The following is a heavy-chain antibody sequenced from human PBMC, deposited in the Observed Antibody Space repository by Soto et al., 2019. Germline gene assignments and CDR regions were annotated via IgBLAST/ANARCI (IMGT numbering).Heavy chain of an antibody. Sequence: PGGSLRLSCAASGFTFSSYAISWVRQAPGKGLEWVPAISGSGGSTYYADSVKGRFTISRDNSKNTLYLQMNSLRAEDTAVYYCAKDLARIAVVTFDYWGQGTLVTVSS. CDR3: AKDLARIAVVTFDY. J-gene: IGHJ4*02. CDR2: ISGSGGST. V-gene: IGHV3-23*01. D-gene: IGHD6-19*01. CDR1: GFTFSSYA.